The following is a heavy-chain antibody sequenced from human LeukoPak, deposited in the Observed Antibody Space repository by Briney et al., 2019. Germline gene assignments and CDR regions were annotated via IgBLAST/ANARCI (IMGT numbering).Heavy chain of an antibody. CDR2: IYTSGST. CDR1: GGSISSYY. Sequence: SETLSLTCTVSGGSISSYYWSWIRQAAGKGLEWIGRIYTSGSTNYNPSLKSRVTMSVDTSKNQFSLKLSSVTAADTAVYYCARGQYCSSTSCYSFDPWGQGTLVTVSS. D-gene: IGHD2-2*02. CDR3: ARGQYCSSTSCYSFDP. V-gene: IGHV4-4*07. J-gene: IGHJ5*02.